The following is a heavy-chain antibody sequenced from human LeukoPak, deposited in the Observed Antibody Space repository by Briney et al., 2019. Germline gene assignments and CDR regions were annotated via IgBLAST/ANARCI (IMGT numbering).Heavy chain of an antibody. V-gene: IGHV4-59*01. CDR3: ARAHSSGWPHMFDP. CDR1: GGSISSYY. D-gene: IGHD6-19*01. Sequence: SETLSLTCTVSGGSISSYYWSWIRQPPGKGLEWTGYIYYSGSTNYSPSLKSRVTISVDTSKNQFSLKLSSVTAADTAVYYCARAHSSGWPHMFDPWGQGTLVTVPS. J-gene: IGHJ5*02. CDR2: IYYSGST.